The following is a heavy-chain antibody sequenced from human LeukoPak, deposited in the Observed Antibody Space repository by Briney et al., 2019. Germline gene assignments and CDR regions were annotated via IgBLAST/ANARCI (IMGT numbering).Heavy chain of an antibody. CDR3: ARDPKWFGELLPYGMDV. CDR2: ISAYNGNT. Sequence: ASVKVSCKASGYTFTSYGISWVRQAPGQGLEWMGWISAYNGNTNYAQKLQGRVTMTTDTSTSTAYMELRSLRSDDTVVYYCARDPKWFGELLPYGMDVWGKGTTVTVSS. V-gene: IGHV1-18*04. CDR1: GYTFTSYG. J-gene: IGHJ6*04. D-gene: IGHD3-10*01.